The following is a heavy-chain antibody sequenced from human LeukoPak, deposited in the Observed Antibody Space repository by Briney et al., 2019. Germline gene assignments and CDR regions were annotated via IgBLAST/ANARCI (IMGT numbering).Heavy chain of an antibody. CDR3: TRGVVSDDVSPFDY. V-gene: IGHV3-49*04. Sequence: GRSLRLSCTASGFTFGDYAMSWVRQAPGKGLEWVGFIRSKAYGGTTEYAASVKGRFTISRDDSKSIAYLQMNSLKTEDTAVYYCTRGVVSDDVSPFDYWGQGTLVTVSS. D-gene: IGHD2-15*01. J-gene: IGHJ4*02. CDR2: IRSKAYGGTT. CDR1: GFTFGDYA.